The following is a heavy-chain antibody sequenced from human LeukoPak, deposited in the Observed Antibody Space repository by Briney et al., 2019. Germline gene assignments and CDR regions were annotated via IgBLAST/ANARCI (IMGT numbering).Heavy chain of an antibody. Sequence: PSETLSLTCTVSGGSISSNSYYWGWIRQPLGKELGWIGSIYYSGSTYYNPSLKSRVTISVDTSKNQFSLKLSSVTAADTAVYYCARVARLYGDPSYFDYWGQGTLVTVSS. CDR2: IYYSGST. CDR1: GGSISSNSYY. J-gene: IGHJ4*02. D-gene: IGHD4-17*01. V-gene: IGHV4-39*07. CDR3: ARVARLYGDPSYFDY.